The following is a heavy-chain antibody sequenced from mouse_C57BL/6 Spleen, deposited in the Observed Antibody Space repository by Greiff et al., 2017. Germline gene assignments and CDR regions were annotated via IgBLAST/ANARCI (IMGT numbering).Heavy chain of an antibody. CDR2: IRSKSNNYAT. D-gene: IGHD2-14*01. Sequence: VQLVESGGGLVQPKGSLKLSCAASGFSFNTYAMNWVRQAPGKGLEWVARIRSKSNNYATYYADSVKDRFTISRDDSESMLYLQMNNLKTEDTAMYYGVRHSLYVRPDWYFDVWGTGTTVTVSS. CDR1: GFSFNTYA. V-gene: IGHV10-1*01. J-gene: IGHJ1*03. CDR3: VRHSLYVRPDWYFDV.